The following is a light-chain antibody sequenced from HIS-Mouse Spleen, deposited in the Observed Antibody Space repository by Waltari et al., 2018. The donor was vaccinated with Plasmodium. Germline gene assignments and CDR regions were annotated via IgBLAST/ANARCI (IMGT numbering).Light chain of an antibody. CDR3: CSYAGSRMV. V-gene: IGLV2-23*01. CDR1: SSDVGSYNL. Sequence: QSALTQPASVSGSPGQSITISCTGTSSDVGSYNLVSWYQQHPGKAPKLMIYEGSKRPSGVLNRFSGSKSGNTASLTISGLQAEDEADYYCCSYAGSRMVFGGGTKLTVL. CDR2: EGS. J-gene: IGLJ2*01.